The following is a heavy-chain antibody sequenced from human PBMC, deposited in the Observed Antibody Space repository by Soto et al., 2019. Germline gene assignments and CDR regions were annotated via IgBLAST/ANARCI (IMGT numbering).Heavy chain of an antibody. V-gene: IGHV1-18*04. CDR2: ISAYNGNT. J-gene: IGHJ6*02. CDR3: ARADSSSWPYYYYYGMDV. D-gene: IGHD6-6*01. Sequence: GASVKVSCKASGYTFTSYGISWVRQAPGQGREWMGWISAYNGNTNYAQKLQGRVTMTTDTSTSTAYMELRSLRSDDTAVYYCARADSSSWPYYYYYGMDVWGQGTTVTVSS. CDR1: GYTFTSYG.